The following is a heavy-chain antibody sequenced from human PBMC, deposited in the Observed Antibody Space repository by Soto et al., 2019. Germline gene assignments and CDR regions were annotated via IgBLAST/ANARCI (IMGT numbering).Heavy chain of an antibody. D-gene: IGHD3-22*01. CDR1: GGTFSSYA. CDR2: IIPIFGTA. J-gene: IGHJ4*02. Sequence: GASVKVSCKASGGTFSSYAISWVRQAPGQGLEWMGGIIPIFGTANYAQKFQGRVTTTADESTSTAYMELSSLRSEDTAVYYCALSLKLYDSSGYYFDYWGQGTLVTVSS. CDR3: ALSLKLYDSSGYYFDY. V-gene: IGHV1-69*13.